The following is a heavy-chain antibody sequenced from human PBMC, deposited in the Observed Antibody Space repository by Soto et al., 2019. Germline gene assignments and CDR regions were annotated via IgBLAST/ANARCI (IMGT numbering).Heavy chain of an antibody. CDR3: ARSWEQLVSWFDP. J-gene: IGHJ5*02. D-gene: IGHD6-13*01. Sequence: ASVKVSCKASGYTFTGYYMHWVRQAPGQGLEWMGWINPNRGGTNYAQKFQGWVTMTRDTSISTAYMELSRLRSDDTAVYYCARSWEQLVSWFDPWGQGTLVTVSS. CDR2: INPNRGGT. V-gene: IGHV1-2*04. CDR1: GYTFTGYY.